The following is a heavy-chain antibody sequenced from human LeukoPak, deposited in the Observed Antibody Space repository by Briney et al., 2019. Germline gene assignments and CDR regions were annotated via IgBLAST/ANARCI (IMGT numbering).Heavy chain of an antibody. Sequence: GGSLRLSCAASGFTFSSYAMHWVRQAPGKGLEWVAVISYDGSNKYYADSVKGRFTISRDNSKNTLYLQMNSLRAEDTAVYYCAREEEMATIRDYWGQGTLVTVSS. CDR2: ISYDGSNK. D-gene: IGHD5-24*01. V-gene: IGHV3-30-3*01. CDR1: GFTFSSYA. CDR3: AREEEMATIRDY. J-gene: IGHJ4*02.